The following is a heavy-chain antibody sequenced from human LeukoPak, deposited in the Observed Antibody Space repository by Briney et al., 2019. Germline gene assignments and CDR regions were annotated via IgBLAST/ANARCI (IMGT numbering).Heavy chain of an antibody. CDR1: GRIYSIYA. CDR2: IIPIFCTA. CDR3: AAKGYCSSTSCYAETYYGMDV. J-gene: IGHJ6*04. Sequence: SVKVSYRASGRIYSIYAISWVRQAPGKGLEWMGGIIPIFCTANYAQKFQGRVTITADESTSTAYMELSSLRSEDTAVYYCAAKGYCSSTSCYAETYYGMDVWGKGTTLTVS. V-gene: IGHV1-69*13. D-gene: IGHD2-2*01.